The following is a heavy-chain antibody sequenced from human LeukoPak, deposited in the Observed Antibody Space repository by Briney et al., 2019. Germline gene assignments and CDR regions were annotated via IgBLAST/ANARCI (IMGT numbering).Heavy chain of an antibody. J-gene: IGHJ5*02. CDR2: INHSGST. CDR1: GVSISSSSYY. V-gene: IGHV4-39*07. Sequence: SETLSLTCTVSGVSISSSSYYWGWIRQPPGKGLEWIGEINHSGSTNYNPSLKSRVTISVDTSKNQFSLKLSSVTAADTAVYYCATGRPSYYYDSSGYEFDPWGQGTLVTVSS. CDR3: ATGRPSYYYDSSGYEFDP. D-gene: IGHD3-22*01.